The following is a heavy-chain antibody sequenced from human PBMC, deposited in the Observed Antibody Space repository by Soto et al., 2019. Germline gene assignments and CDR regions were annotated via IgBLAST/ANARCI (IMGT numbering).Heavy chain of an antibody. V-gene: IGHV3-49*04. Sequence: PGGSLRLSCTASGFTFGDYAMSWVRQAPGKGLEWVGFIRSKAYGGTTEYAASVKGRFTISRDDSKSIAYLQMNSLKTEDTAVYYCTREGAYSYGQRDAFYIWGQGTMVTVS. J-gene: IGHJ3*02. CDR2: IRSKAYGGTT. CDR3: TREGAYSYGQRDAFYI. CDR1: GFTFGDYA. D-gene: IGHD5-18*01.